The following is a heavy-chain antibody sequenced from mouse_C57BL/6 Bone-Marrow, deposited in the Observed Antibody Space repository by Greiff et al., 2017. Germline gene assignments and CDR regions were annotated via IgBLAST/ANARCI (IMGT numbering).Heavy chain of an antibody. CDR2: IWWDDDN. CDR3: ARIRADGYYVVWYFDV. Sequence: QVTLKESGPGILQPSQTLSLTCSFSGFSLSTFGLGVGWLRQPSGKGLEWLAHIWWDDDNYYNPALKSRLTISKATSKNQVFLKIANVDTAGTATYYCARIRADGYYVVWYFDVWGTGTTVTVSS. V-gene: IGHV8-8*01. D-gene: IGHD2-3*01. CDR1: GFSLSTFGLG. J-gene: IGHJ1*03.